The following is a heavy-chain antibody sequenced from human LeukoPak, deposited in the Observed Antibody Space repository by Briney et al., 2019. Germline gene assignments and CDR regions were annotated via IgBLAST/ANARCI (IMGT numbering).Heavy chain of an antibody. V-gene: IGHV3-43*01. CDR1: GFTFDDYT. Sequence: SGGSLRLSCAASGFTFDDYTMHWVRQAPGKGLEWVSLISWDGGSTYYADSVKGRFTISRDNSKNSLYLQMNSLRIEDTALYYCAKDILADYGSGSYLDYWGQGTLVTVSS. CDR3: AKDILADYGSGSYLDY. CDR2: ISWDGGST. D-gene: IGHD3-10*01. J-gene: IGHJ4*02.